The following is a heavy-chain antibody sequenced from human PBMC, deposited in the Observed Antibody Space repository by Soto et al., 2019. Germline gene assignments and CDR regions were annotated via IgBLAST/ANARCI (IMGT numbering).Heavy chain of an antibody. CDR3: ATTIIAARGWFDP. V-gene: IGHV1-69*06. D-gene: IGHD6-6*01. CDR1: GGTFSSYA. CDR2: IIPIFGTA. Sequence: ASVEVSCKASGGTFSSYAISWVRRAPGQGLEWMGGIIPIFGTANYAQKFQGRVTITADKSTSTAYMELSSLRSEDTAVYYCATTIIAARGWFDPWGQGTLVTVSS. J-gene: IGHJ5*02.